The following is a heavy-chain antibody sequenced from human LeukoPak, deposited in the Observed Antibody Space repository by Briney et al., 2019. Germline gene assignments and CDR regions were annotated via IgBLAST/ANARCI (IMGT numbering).Heavy chain of an antibody. CDR1: GFSFSSYG. J-gene: IGHJ6*03. CDR2: IRYDGSNK. V-gene: IGHV3-30*02. Sequence: GGSLRLSCAASGFSFSSYGMHWVRQAPGKGLEWVAFIRYDGSNKYYADSVKGRFTISRDNSRNTLYLQMNSLRAEDTAVYYCANGGSGSYYPRDYYYYMDVWGKGTTVPVSS. D-gene: IGHD3-10*01. CDR3: ANGGSGSYYPRDYYYYMDV.